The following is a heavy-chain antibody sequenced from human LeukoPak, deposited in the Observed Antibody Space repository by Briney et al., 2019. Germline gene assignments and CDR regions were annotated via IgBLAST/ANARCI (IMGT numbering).Heavy chain of an antibody. V-gene: IGHV4-39*01. D-gene: IGHD3-3*01. J-gene: IGHJ3*02. CDR3: ARRMKLIFGVISDAFDI. CDR1: GGSISSSSYY. Sequence: SETLSLTCTVSGGSISSSSYYWGWIRQPPGKGLEWIGSIYYSGSTYYNPSLKSRVTISVDTSKNQFSLKLSSVTAADTAVYYCARRMKLIFGVISDAFDIWGQGTMVTVSS. CDR2: IYYSGST.